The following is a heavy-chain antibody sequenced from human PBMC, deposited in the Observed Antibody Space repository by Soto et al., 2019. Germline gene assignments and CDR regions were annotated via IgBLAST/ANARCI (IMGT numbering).Heavy chain of an antibody. J-gene: IGHJ4*02. D-gene: IGHD3-22*01. V-gene: IGHV1-18*01. CDR3: ARRGIPDYYDSSGLDY. CDR1: GYTFTSYG. Sequence: ASVKFSCKASGYTFTSYGTSWVRQAPGQGLEWMGWISAYNGNTNYAQKLQGRVTMTTDTSTSTAYMELRSLRSDDTAVYYCARRGIPDYYDSSGLDYWGQGTLVTVSS. CDR2: ISAYNGNT.